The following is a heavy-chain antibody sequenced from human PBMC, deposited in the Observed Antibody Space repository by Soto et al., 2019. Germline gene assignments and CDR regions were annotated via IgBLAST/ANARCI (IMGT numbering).Heavy chain of an antibody. D-gene: IGHD3-16*01. Sequence: QVRXVXSGAEVXXXXXXVXVSCXXXGDTXXXYXXHXXXXXXXXXXXXLGXXXPKGGSIRFAQKFQGRVTMTRDTSTSTVYMELRGLTSEDTAVYYCARSSGGVYGIIIEGTNWFAPWGQGTLVTVSS. V-gene: IGHV1-46*01. J-gene: IGHJ5*02. CDR1: GDTXXXYX. CDR2: XXPKGGSI. CDR3: ARSSGGVYGIIIEGTNWFAP.